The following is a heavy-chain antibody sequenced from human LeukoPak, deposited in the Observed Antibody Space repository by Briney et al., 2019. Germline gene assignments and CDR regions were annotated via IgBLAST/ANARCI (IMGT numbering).Heavy chain of an antibody. Sequence: PSETLSLTCTVSGGSISSYYWSWIRQPPGKGLEWIGYIYYSGSTNYNPSLKSRVTISVDTSKNQFSLKLSSVTAADKAVYYCARHQRGYPPLNWFDPWGQGTLVTVSS. CDR3: ARHQRGYPPLNWFDP. V-gene: IGHV4-59*08. CDR1: GGSISSYY. J-gene: IGHJ5*02. CDR2: IYYSGST. D-gene: IGHD3-22*01.